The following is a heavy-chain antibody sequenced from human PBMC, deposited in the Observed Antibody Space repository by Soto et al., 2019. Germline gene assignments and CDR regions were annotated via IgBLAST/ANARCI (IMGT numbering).Heavy chain of an antibody. J-gene: IGHJ6*02. CDR1: GYTFTSYG. V-gene: IGHV1-18*01. D-gene: IGHD2-21*02. CDR2: ISAYNGNT. Sequence: GASVKVSCKASGYTFTSYGISWVRQAPGQGLEWMGWISAYNGNTNYAQKLQGRVTMTTDTSTSTAYMELRSLRSDDTAVYYCARAPHTDFPLHYYSYGMDVWRQGTTVTVSS. CDR3: ARAPHTDFPLHYYSYGMDV.